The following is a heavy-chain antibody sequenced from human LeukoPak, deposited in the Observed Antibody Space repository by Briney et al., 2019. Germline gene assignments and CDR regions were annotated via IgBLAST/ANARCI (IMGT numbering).Heavy chain of an antibody. CDR3: ARDGAYYYGSGTYYYYGMDV. V-gene: IGHV3-33*08. J-gene: IGHJ6*02. CDR2: IWYDGGNK. CDR1: GFTFSSYG. D-gene: IGHD3-10*01. Sequence: GGSLRLSCAASGFTFSSYGMHWVRQAPGKGLEWVAVIWYDGGNKYYADSVKGRFTISRDNSKNTLYLQMNSLRAEDTAVYYCARDGAYYYGSGTYYYYGMDVWGQGTTVTVSS.